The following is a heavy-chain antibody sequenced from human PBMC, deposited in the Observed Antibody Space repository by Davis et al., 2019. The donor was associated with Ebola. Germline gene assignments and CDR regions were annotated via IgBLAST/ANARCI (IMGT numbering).Heavy chain of an antibody. V-gene: IGHV4-59*12. CDR3: ARGAPLQLWRFSYYYMDV. Sequence: PSETLSLTCTVSGASISRYYLNWIRQAPGKTLEWIGYVYYGQAIYNPSLKSRVTISIDSSKNQFSLKLSSVTAADTAVYYCARGAPLQLWRFSYYYMDVWGEGTTVTVSS. CDR2: VYYGQA. J-gene: IGHJ6*03. D-gene: IGHD5-18*01. CDR1: GASISRYY.